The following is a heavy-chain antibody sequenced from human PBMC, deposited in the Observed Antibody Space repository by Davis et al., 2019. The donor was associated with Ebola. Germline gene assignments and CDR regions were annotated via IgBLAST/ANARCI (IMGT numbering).Heavy chain of an antibody. CDR3: AREQYGDDAFDY. CDR1: GGTFTSYA. J-gene: IGHJ4*02. CDR2: IIPIFGTA. D-gene: IGHD4-17*01. Sequence: SVKVSCKASGGTFTSYAISWVRQAPGQGLEWMGGIIPIFGTATYAQKFQGRVTITADDSTSTAYMELSSLRSEDTAVYYCAREQYGDDAFDYWGQGTLVTVSS. V-gene: IGHV1-69*13.